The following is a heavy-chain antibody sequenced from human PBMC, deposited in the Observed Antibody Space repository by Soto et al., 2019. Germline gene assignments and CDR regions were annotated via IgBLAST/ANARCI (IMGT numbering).Heavy chain of an antibody. CDR2: IYYSGSD. V-gene: IGHV4-59*08. CDR1: GGSISSYY. CDR3: ARGGSSFDY. J-gene: IGHJ4*02. Sequence: QVPLQESGPGLVKPSETLSLTCTVSGGSISSYYWSWIRQSPGKGLEWIGYIYYSGSDNYNPSLKSRVTTSVDTSKNQFSLKLNSVTSADTAVYYCARGGSSFDYWGQGTLVTVSS.